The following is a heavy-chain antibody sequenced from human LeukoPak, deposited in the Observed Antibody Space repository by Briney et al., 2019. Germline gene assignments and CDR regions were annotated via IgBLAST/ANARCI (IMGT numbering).Heavy chain of an antibody. Sequence: ASVKVSGKASGYTFTSYDINWVRQATGQGLEWMGWMNPNSGNTGYAQKFQGRVPMPRHTSISTAYTELSRLRSEDTAVYYCARGGAARYYYYYYYMDVWGKGTTVTVSS. J-gene: IGHJ6*03. CDR2: MNPNSGNT. V-gene: IGHV1-8*01. CDR3: ARGGAARYYYYYYYMDV. CDR1: GYTFTSYD. D-gene: IGHD6-6*01.